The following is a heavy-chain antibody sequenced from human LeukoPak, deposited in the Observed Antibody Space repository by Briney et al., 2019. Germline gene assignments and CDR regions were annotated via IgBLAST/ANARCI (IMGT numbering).Heavy chain of an antibody. CDR3: ARVLSAFDI. D-gene: IGHD3-9*01. V-gene: IGHV3-23*01. CDR1: GFTFSNYA. CDR2: ISGSGGST. Sequence: GGSLRLSCAASGFTFSNYAMNWVRQAPGKGLEWVSAISGSGGSTYYADSVKGRFTISRDNSKNTLYLQMNSLRAEDTAVYYCARVLSAFDIWGQGTMVTVSS. J-gene: IGHJ3*02.